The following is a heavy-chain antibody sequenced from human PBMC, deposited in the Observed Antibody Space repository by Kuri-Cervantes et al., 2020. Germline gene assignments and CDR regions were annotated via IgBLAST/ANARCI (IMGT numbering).Heavy chain of an antibody. Sequence: SVKVSCKASGGTFSSYAISWVRQAPGQGLEWMGGIIPISGIANYAQKFQGRVTITADKSTSTVYMELSSLRSEDTAVYYCAKGCGADCYAGHHWGQGALVTVSS. D-gene: IGHD2-21*02. CDR3: AKGCGADCYAGHH. CDR2: IIPISGIA. V-gene: IGHV1-69*10. CDR1: GGTFSSYA. J-gene: IGHJ5*02.